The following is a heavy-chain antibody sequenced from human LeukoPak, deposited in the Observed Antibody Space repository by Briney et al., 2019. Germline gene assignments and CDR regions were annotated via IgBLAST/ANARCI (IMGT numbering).Heavy chain of an antibody. CDR1: GATFSSYA. D-gene: IGHD4-17*01. CDR2: IIPIFGTA. V-gene: IGHV1-69*06. CDR3: ARDGNDYGDYAIDY. Sequence: SVKVSCKASGATFSSYAISWVRQAPGQGLEWMGGIIPIFGTANYAQKFQGRVTITADKSTSTAYMELSSLRSEDTAVYYCARDGNDYGDYAIDYWGQGTLVTVSS. J-gene: IGHJ4*02.